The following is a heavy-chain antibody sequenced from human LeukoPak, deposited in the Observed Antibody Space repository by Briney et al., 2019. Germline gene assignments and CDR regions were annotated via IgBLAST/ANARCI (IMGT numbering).Heavy chain of an antibody. CDR2: FDPEDGET. V-gene: IGHV1-24*01. D-gene: IGHD2-2*01. J-gene: IGHJ6*02. CDR1: GYTLTELS. Sequence: ASVKVSFKVSGYTLTELSMHWVRQAPGKGLEWMGGFDPEDGETIYAQKFQGRVTMTEDTSTDTAYMELSSLRSEDTAVYYCATLAVPAAMSYYYGMDVWGQGTTVTVSS. CDR3: ATLAVPAAMSYYYGMDV.